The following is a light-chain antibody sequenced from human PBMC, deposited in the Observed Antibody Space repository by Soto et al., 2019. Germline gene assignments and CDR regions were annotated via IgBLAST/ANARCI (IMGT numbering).Light chain of an antibody. J-gene: IGLJ1*01. Sequence: QSALTQPRSVSGSPGQSVTISCTSTISDVGGYNYVSWYQQHPGKAPKLMIYDVTKRPSGVPDRFSGSKSGNTASLTISGLQAEDEADYYCCSYAGSYTSYVFGTGTKVTVL. CDR1: ISDVGGYNY. CDR2: DVT. V-gene: IGLV2-11*01. CDR3: CSYAGSYTSYV.